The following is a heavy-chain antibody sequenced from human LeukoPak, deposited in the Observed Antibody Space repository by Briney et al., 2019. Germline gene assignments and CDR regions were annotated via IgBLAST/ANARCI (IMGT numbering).Heavy chain of an antibody. Sequence: GASVKVSCKASGYTFNSYYMHWVRQAPGQGLEWMGIINPSGDFTSYAQKFQGRVTMTKDTSTSTVYMELSSLRSDDTAVYYCASSFDWQPFDYWGQGTLVTVSS. CDR3: ASSFDWQPFDY. CDR2: INPSGDFT. CDR1: GYTFNSYY. J-gene: IGHJ4*02. D-gene: IGHD3-9*01. V-gene: IGHV1-46*02.